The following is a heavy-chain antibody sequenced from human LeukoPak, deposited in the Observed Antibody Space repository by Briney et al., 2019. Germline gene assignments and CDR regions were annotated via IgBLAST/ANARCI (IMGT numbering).Heavy chain of an antibody. CDR3: ASSDMFRVYYFDY. Sequence: SETLSLTCSVSGSYISSSRYYWGWLRQPPGNGLEWSGSIYYRGSTYYNPSLKRRVTISVDTSKNQLSLKVRSVTAADTAVYYCASSDMFRVYYFDYWGQGTLVTVSS. V-gene: IGHV4-39*01. CDR2: IYYRGST. CDR1: GSYISSSRYY. J-gene: IGHJ4*02. D-gene: IGHD3-10*02.